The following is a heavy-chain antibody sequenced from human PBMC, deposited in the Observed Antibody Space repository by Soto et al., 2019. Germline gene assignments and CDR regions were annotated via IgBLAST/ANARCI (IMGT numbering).Heavy chain of an antibody. CDR1: GYSFSNFW. J-gene: IGHJ4*02. CDR2: IYPDDSDT. CDR3: ASSVLVTSTMNYFDL. V-gene: IGHV5-51*01. Sequence: TGESLKISCQASGYSFSNFWIAWVRQMPGEGLERLGIIYPDDSDTRYSPSFLGQVTISADKSIKTTYLQWSSLKASDTAIYFCASSVLVTSTMNYFDLWGQGTLVTVSS. D-gene: IGHD2-8*02.